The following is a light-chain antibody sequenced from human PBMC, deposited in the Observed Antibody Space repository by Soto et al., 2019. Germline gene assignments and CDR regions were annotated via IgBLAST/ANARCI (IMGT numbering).Light chain of an antibody. J-gene: IGKJ4*01. Sequence: DIQMTQSPSSLSASVGDKVIITCRASQGISSWLAWYQQKPEKAPKTLIYAASSLQIGVPSRFRGSGSGTDSALTISSLQPEDFATYYGQQYKSYPLTFGGGTKVEIK. V-gene: IGKV1D-16*01. CDR3: QQYKSYPLT. CDR1: QGISSW. CDR2: AAS.